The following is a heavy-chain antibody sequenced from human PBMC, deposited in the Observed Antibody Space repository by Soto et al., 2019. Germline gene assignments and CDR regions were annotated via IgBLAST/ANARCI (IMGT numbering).Heavy chain of an antibody. J-gene: IGHJ4*02. D-gene: IGHD3-10*01. CDR3: AKGAALLWFGESDYFDY. CDR1: GFTFSSYA. Sequence: EVQLLESGGGMVQPGGSLRLSCAASGFTFSSYAMSWVRQAPGKGLEWVSAISGSGGSTYYADSVKGRFTISRDNSKNTLYLQRNSLRAEDTAVYYCAKGAALLWFGESDYFDYWGQGNLGTVSS. V-gene: IGHV3-23*01. CDR2: ISGSGGST.